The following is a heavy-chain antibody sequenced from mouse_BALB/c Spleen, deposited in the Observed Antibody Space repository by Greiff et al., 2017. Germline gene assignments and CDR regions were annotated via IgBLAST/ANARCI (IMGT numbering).Heavy chain of an antibody. V-gene: IGHV3-6*02. J-gene: IGHJ4*01. CDR3: ARVDYRYDDAMDY. CDR1: GYSITSGYY. Sequence: DVHLVESGPGLVKPSQSLSLTCSVTGYSITSGYYWNWIRQFPGNKLEWMGYISYDGSNNYNPSLKNRISITRDTSKNQFFLKLNSVTTEDTATYYCARVDYRYDDAMDYWGQGTSVTVSS. D-gene: IGHD2-14*01. CDR2: ISYDGSN.